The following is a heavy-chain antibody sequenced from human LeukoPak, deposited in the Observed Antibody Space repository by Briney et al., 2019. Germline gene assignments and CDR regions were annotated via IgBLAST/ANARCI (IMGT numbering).Heavy chain of an antibody. CDR2: IYYSGST. D-gene: IGHD3-10*01. J-gene: IGHJ6*04. CDR3: ARESITMVRGVISDGMDV. Sequence: PSQTLSLTCTVSGGSFSSGGYYWSWIRQHPGKGLEWIGYIYYSGSTYYNPSLKSRVTISVDTSKNQFSLKLNSVTAADTAVYYCARESITMVRGVISDGMDVWGKGTTVTVSS. V-gene: IGHV4-31*03. CDR1: GGSFSSGGYY.